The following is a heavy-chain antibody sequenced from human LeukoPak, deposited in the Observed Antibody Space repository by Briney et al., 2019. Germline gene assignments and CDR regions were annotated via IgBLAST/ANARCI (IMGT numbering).Heavy chain of an antibody. CDR3: AREGTVRWFDP. V-gene: IGHV4-38-2*02. CDR1: NYSISSGSY. J-gene: IGHJ5*02. Sequence: SETLSLTCIVSNYSISSGSYWTWIQPPPGRGLEWIGGIYHSGYTFYNPSLKSRVTISVDTPKNEFSLKLNSVTAADTALYYCAREGTVRWFDPWGQGTLVTVSS. CDR2: IYHSGYT. D-gene: IGHD1-14*01.